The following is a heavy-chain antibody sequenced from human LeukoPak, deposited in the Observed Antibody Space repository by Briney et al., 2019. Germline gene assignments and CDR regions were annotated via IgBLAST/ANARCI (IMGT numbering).Heavy chain of an antibody. Sequence: PGGSLRLSCATSEFTFSDHYMDWVRQAPGKGLEWVARTRTKAKDYTTEYAASVKGRFTVSRDESMHSLYLQMNSLKTEDTAVYYCARGPTVTFNYHYGMDVWGQGTTVTVSS. CDR3: ARGPTVTFNYHYGMDV. D-gene: IGHD4-17*01. J-gene: IGHJ6*02. CDR1: EFTFSDHY. CDR2: TRTKAKDYTT. V-gene: IGHV3-72*01.